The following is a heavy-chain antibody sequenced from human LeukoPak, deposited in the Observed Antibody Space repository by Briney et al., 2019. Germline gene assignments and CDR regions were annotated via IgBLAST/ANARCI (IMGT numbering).Heavy chain of an antibody. CDR2: IYHSGST. V-gene: IGHV4-38-2*02. Sequence: PSETLSLTCTVSGYSISSGYYWGWIRQPPGKGLEWIGSIYHSGSTYYNPSLKSRVTISVDTSKNQFSLKLSSVTAADAAVYYCARPPARHYYYYYMDVWGKGTTVTVSS. J-gene: IGHJ6*03. D-gene: IGHD2-2*01. CDR1: GYSISSGYY. CDR3: ARPPARHYYYYYMDV.